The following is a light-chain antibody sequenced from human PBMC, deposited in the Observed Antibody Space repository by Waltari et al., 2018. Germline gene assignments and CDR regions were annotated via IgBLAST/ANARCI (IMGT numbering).Light chain of an antibody. Sequence: QSALTQPASVSGSPGQSITISCSGTSSDVGSYNLVSWYQNHPGKAPKLIIFGVSKRPSGVSNRFSASKSGNTAALTVSGLQAEDEADYYCCSYGSSSSWVFGGGTKLTVL. CDR1: SSDVGSYNL. CDR2: GVS. CDR3: CSYGSSSSWV. V-gene: IGLV2-23*02. J-gene: IGLJ3*02.